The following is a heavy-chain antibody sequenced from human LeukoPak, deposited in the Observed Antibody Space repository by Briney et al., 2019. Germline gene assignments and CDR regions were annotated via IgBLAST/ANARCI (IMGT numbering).Heavy chain of an antibody. Sequence: SETLSLTCTVSDDSITIYYWTWIRQPPGKGLEWIGYIDHTGSTNYNPSLNSRVTISRDTSKNHSSLELSSVTSADAAVYFCARGRVSSSSWYSTYYYYFYMDVWAKGPRSPSP. CDR1: DDSITIYY. CDR3: ARGRVSSSSWYSTYYYYFYMDV. J-gene: IGHJ6*03. CDR2: IDHTGST. D-gene: IGHD6-13*01. V-gene: IGHV4-59*01.